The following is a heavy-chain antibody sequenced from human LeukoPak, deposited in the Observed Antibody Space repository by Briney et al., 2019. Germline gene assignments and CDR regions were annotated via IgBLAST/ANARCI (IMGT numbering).Heavy chain of an antibody. CDR3: ARALGSSSWAKNAFDI. Sequence: GGSLRLSCAASGFTFSSYAMSCVRQAPGKGLEWVSSLSGTGGSTYYADSVKGRFTISRDNAKNTLYLQMSSLRAEDTAVYYCARALGSSSWAKNAFDIWGQGTMVTVSS. D-gene: IGHD6-13*01. J-gene: IGHJ3*02. CDR1: GFTFSSYA. V-gene: IGHV3-23*01. CDR2: LSGTGGST.